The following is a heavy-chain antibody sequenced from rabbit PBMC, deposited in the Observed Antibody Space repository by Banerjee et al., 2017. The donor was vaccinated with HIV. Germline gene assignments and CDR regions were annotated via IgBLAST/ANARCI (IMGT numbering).Heavy chain of an antibody. Sequence: QEQLVESGGGLVKPEGSLKLSCTASGFSFSNKAVVCWVRQAPGKGLEWIACINAVTGKAVYASWAKGRFTFSKTSSTTVTLQMTSLTVADTATYFCARDAGRGDYIDGVFNLWGQGTLVTVS. D-gene: IGHD8-1*01. CDR3: ARDAGRGDYIDGVFNL. J-gene: IGHJ4*01. CDR1: GFSFSNKAV. CDR2: INAVTGKA. V-gene: IGHV1S45*01.